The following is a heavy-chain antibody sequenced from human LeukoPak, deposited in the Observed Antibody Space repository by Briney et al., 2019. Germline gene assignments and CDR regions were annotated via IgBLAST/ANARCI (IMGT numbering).Heavy chain of an antibody. CDR1: SGSVSSGTYY. V-gene: IGHV4-61*01. CDR3: ASFTYYYDSSGYRIPFDI. J-gene: IGHJ3*02. CDR2: IYYSGST. D-gene: IGHD3-22*01. Sequence: SETLSLTCTVSSGSVSSGTYYWSWIRQPPGKGLEWIGYIYYSGSTYYNPSLESRVTISVDTSKNQFSLNLSSVTAADTAVYFCASFTYYYDSSGYRIPFDIWGQGTMVTVSS.